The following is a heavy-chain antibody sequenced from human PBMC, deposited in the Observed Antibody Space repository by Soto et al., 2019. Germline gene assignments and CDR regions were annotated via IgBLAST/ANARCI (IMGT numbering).Heavy chain of an antibody. J-gene: IGHJ4*02. V-gene: IGHV1-18*01. CDR3: ARAGPPLDY. CDR2: ISAHNGNT. Sequence: QVQLVQSGAEVKKPGASVKVSCKASGYTFTSYGISWVRQAPGQGLEWMGWISAHNGNTKYAQKTQGIVTMTTNTSTSTAYRALRGLSADDTRVYYCARAGPPLDYWGQGTLVPVSS. CDR1: GYTFTSYG. D-gene: IGHD1-1*01.